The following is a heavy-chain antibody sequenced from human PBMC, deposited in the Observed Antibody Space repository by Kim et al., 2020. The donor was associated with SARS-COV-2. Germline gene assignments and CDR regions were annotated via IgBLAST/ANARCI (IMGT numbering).Heavy chain of an antibody. CDR2: INHSGST. J-gene: IGHJ5*02. Sequence: SETLSLTCAVYGGSFSGYYWSWIRQPPGKGLEWIGEINHSGSTNYNPSLKSRVTISVDTSKNQFSLKLSSVTAADTAVYYCAGYDFWSGYYFSWGQGTLVTVSS. D-gene: IGHD3-3*01. V-gene: IGHV4-34*01. CDR1: GGSFSGYY. CDR3: AGYDFWSGYYFS.